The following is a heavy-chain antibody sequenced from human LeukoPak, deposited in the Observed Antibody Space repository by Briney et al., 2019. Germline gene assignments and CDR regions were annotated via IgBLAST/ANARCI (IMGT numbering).Heavy chain of an antibody. CDR1: GGSISSYY. CDR2: IYYSGST. CDR3: ARDRYSSSSDYYGMDV. J-gene: IGHJ6*02. D-gene: IGHD6-6*01. Sequence: PSETLSLTCTVSGGSISSYYWSWIRQPPGKGLEWIGYIYYSGSTNYNPSLKSRVTISVDTSKNQFSLKLSSVTAADTAVYYRARDRYSSSSDYYGMDVWGQGTTVTVSS. V-gene: IGHV4-59*01.